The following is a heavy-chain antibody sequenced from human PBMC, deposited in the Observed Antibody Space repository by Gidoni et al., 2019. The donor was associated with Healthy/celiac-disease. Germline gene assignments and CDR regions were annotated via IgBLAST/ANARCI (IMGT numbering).Heavy chain of an antibody. D-gene: IGHD3-10*01. Sequence: QVQLVQSGAEVKKPGASVKVSCKASGYTFTSYDINWVRQATGQGLEWLGWMNPNSGNTGYAQKCQGRVTMTRNTAISTAYMELSSLRSEDTAVYYCARLPMVQGVSGGMDVWGQGTTVTVSS. CDR1: GYTFTSYD. CDR3: ARLPMVQGVSGGMDV. CDR2: MNPNSGNT. J-gene: IGHJ6*02. V-gene: IGHV1-8*01.